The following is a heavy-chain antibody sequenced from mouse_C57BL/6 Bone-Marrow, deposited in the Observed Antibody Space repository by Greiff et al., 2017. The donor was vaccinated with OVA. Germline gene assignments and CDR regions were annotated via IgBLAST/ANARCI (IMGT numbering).Heavy chain of an antibody. V-gene: IGHV5-6*01. CDR3: ARHIYDGYYVGY. D-gene: IGHD2-3*01. J-gene: IGHJ2*01. Sequence: SVKGRFTISRDNAKNTLYLQMSSLKSEDTAMYYCARHIYDGYYVGYWGQGTTLTVSS.